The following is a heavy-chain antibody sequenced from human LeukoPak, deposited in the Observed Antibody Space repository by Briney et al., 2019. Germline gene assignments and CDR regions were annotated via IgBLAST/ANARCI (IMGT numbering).Heavy chain of an antibody. CDR3: ARARPYCGGDCYLFYYYYYMDV. D-gene: IGHD2-21*02. CDR1: GYTFTSYG. CDR2: ISAYNGNT. V-gene: IGHV1-18*01. Sequence: ASVKVSCKASGYTFTSYGISWVRQAPGQGLEWMGWISAYNGNTNYAQKLQGRVTMTTDTSTSTAYMERRSLRSDDTAVYYCARARPYCGGDCYLFYYYYYMDVWGKGTTVTISS. J-gene: IGHJ6*03.